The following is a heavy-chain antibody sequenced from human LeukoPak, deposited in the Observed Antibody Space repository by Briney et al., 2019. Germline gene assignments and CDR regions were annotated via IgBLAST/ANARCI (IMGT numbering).Heavy chain of an antibody. CDR1: GFTFCNYA. Sequence: GGSMRGSCVASGFTFCNYAMSWVRQGPGNGLEWVSAISGSGGSTYYADSVKGRFTMSRDNCTNTMYLRMKSTSAEDTALYYCAKEGPYYDSSGYSLGFDYWGQGTLVTVSS. CDR3: AKEGPYYDSSGYSLGFDY. J-gene: IGHJ4*02. CDR2: ISGSGGST. V-gene: IGHV3-23*01. D-gene: IGHD3-22*01.